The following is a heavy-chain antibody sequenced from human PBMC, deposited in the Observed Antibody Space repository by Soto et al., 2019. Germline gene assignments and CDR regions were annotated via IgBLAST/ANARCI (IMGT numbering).Heavy chain of an antibody. CDR3: ARPGNYGSGRYLYYGED. CDR2: IYYSGST. D-gene: IGHD3-10*01. CDR1: DAPISSIIYY. Sequence: SETLALTCTLSDAPISSIIYYWGSIRQPPGKGLEWIESIYYSGSTSYNPSLKSRVTISVDTSKNQFSLKLSSVTAADTAVYYCARPGNYGSGRYLYYGEDWGQGTLVTVS. J-gene: IGHJ1*01. V-gene: IGHV4-39*01.